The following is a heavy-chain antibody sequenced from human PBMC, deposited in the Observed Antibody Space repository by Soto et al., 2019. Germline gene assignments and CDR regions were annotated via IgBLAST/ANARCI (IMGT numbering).Heavy chain of an antibody. CDR2: ISPSTSHI. J-gene: IGHJ6*02. CDR3: TGCSGGACHQNYGMDV. CDR1: GFTFSSCT. Sequence: EVHLVESGGGLVKPGGSLRLSCAVSGFTFSSCTMNGVRQAPGKGLEWVSSISPSTSHIYYADSVKGRFTISRDNAKNSLFLQMNSLRAADTAVYYCTGCSGGACHQNYGMDVWGQGTTVTVSS. V-gene: IGHV3-21*01. D-gene: IGHD2-15*01.